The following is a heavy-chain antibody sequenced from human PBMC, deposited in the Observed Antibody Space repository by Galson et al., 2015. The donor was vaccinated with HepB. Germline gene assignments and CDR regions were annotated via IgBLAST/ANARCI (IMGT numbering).Heavy chain of an antibody. V-gene: IGHV1-46*03. CDR2: INPSGGST. D-gene: IGHD1-20*01. Sequence: SVKVSCKASGYTFTSYYMHWVRQAPGQGLEWMGIINPSGGSTSYAQKFQGRVTMTRDTSTSTVYMELSSLRSEDTAVYYCARVHITGTTFGDYYGMDVWGQGTTVTVSS. CDR3: ARVHITGTTFGDYYGMDV. CDR1: GYTFTSYY. J-gene: IGHJ6*02.